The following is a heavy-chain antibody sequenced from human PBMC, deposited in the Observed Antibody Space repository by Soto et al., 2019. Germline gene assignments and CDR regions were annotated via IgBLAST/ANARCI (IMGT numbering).Heavy chain of an antibody. Sequence: PGGSLRLSCAASGFSFSSYSMNWVRQAPGKGLEWVSYISSSSSTIYYADSVKGRFTISRDNAKNSLYLQMNSLRAEDTAVYYCAREIVVVPAAMDWFDPWGQGTLVTVSS. CDR1: GFSFSSYS. CDR2: ISSSSSTI. J-gene: IGHJ5*02. V-gene: IGHV3-48*01. D-gene: IGHD2-2*01. CDR3: AREIVVVPAAMDWFDP.